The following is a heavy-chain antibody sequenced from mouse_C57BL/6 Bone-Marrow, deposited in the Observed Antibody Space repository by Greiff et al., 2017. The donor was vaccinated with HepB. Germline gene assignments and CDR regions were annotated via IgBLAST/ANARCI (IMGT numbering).Heavy chain of an antibody. CDR3: ARGGLTFYAMDY. V-gene: IGHV1-53*01. J-gene: IGHJ4*01. Sequence: VKLQQPGTELVKPGASVKLSCKASGYTFTSYWMHWVKQRPGQGLEWIGNINPSNGGTNYNEKFKSKATLTVDKSSSTAYMQLSSLTSEDSAVYYCARGGLTFYAMDYWGQGTSVTVSS. D-gene: IGHD3-1*01. CDR1: GYTFTSYW. CDR2: INPSNGGT.